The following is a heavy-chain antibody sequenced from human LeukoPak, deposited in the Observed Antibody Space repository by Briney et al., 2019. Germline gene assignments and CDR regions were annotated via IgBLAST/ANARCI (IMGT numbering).Heavy chain of an antibody. CDR3: ARSTWATGGDY. V-gene: IGHV5-51*01. J-gene: IGHJ4*02. Sequence: GESLKISCQAFGYTFTHHWIGWVRQMPGKGLEWMGIIYPGYSDASYSPSFQGQVTFSTDTSVNTAYLQWNSLRTSDTAMYYCARSTWATGGDYWGQGTLVTVSS. CDR2: IYPGYSDA. D-gene: IGHD1-1*01. CDR1: GYTFTHHW.